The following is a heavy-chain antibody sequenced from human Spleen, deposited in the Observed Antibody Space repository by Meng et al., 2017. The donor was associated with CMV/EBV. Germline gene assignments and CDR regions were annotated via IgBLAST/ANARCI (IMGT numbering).Heavy chain of an antibody. J-gene: IGHJ6*02. CDR2: IDTDGSIT. Sequence: GESLKISCAGSGFTFSRYWMHWVRQAPGKGLEWVSHIDTDGSITNYADSVKGRFTISRDNAKNTLYLQMNSLRAEDTAVYYCARERYCTSSSCPINDGMDVWGQGTAVTVSS. CDR3: ARERYCTSSSCPINDGMDV. V-gene: IGHV3-74*01. D-gene: IGHD2-2*01. CDR1: GFTFSRYW.